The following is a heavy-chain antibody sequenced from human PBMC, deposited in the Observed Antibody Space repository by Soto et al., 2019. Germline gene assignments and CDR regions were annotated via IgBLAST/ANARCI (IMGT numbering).Heavy chain of an antibody. CDR2: IYYSGST. V-gene: IGHV4-39*01. J-gene: IGHJ4*02. D-gene: IGHD6-13*01. CDR1: GGSISSSSYY. CDR3: ARRALSSSWYSTYFDY. Sequence: QLQLQESGPGLVKPSETLSLTCTVSGGSISSSSYYWGWIRQPPGKGLEWIGGIYYSGSTYYNPSLKSRVTISVDTSKNQFSLKLSSVTAADTAVYYCARRALSSSWYSTYFDYWGQGTLVTVSS.